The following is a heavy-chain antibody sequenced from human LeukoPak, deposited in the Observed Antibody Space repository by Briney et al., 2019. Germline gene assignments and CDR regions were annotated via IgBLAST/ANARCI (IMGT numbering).Heavy chain of an antibody. J-gene: IGHJ4*02. CDR3: ARIPGSGRPEFDY. D-gene: IGHD3-10*01. Sequence: PSETLSLTCTVSGGSISSSSYYWGWIRQPPGKGLEWIGSIYYSGSTYYNPPLKSRVTISVDTSKNQFSLKLSSVTAADTAVYYCARIPGSGRPEFDYWGQGTLVTVSS. CDR2: IYYSGST. CDR1: GGSISSSSYY. V-gene: IGHV4-39*07.